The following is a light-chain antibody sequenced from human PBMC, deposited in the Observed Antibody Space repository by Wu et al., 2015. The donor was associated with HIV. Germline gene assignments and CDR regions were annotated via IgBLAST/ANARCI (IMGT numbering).Light chain of an antibody. J-gene: IGKJ1*01. CDR1: QSVRDD. Sequence: EIVMTQSPATLSVSPGERVTLSCRASQSVRDDLAWYQQKPGQAPRLLIYGISTRAAGIPARFSDSRSGTEFTLTISSIQSEDFAVYYCQQYDVWRTFGQGTRVEVK. CDR2: GIS. CDR3: QQYDVWRT. V-gene: IGKV3-15*01.